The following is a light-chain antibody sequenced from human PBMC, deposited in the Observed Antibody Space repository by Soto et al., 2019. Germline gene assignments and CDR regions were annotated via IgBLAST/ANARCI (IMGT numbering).Light chain of an antibody. J-gene: IGKJ1*01. CDR1: QSISTW. CDR3: QQYRSWPRT. Sequence: DIQMTQSHSTLSASVGDRVTITCRASQSISTWLAWYQQEPGKAPKLLIHKASSLQSGVPSRFSGSGSGTDFTLTISSLQSEDFAVYYCQQYRSWPRTFGQGTKVDNK. CDR2: KAS. V-gene: IGKV1-5*03.